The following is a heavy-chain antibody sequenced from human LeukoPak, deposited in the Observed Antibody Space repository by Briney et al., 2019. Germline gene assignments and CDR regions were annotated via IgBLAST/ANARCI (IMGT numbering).Heavy chain of an antibody. D-gene: IGHD2-21*01. Sequence: ASVKVSCKVSGDTLTELSMHWVRQAPGKGLEWMGGFDPEDGDTIYAQKFQGRVTMTEDTSTDTAYMELSSLRSVDTAVYYCATLGDSLSPSWFDPWGQGTLVTVSS. CDR2: FDPEDGDT. J-gene: IGHJ5*02. CDR3: ATLGDSLSPSWFDP. V-gene: IGHV1-24*01. CDR1: GDTLTELS.